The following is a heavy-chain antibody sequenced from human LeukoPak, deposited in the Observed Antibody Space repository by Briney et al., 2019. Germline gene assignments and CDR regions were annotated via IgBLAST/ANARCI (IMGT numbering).Heavy chain of an antibody. D-gene: IGHD3-10*01. CDR2: IYTSGST. V-gene: IGHV4-61*02. CDR1: GGSISTGSYY. Sequence: PSQTLSLTCTVAGGSISTGSYYWNWFRQPAGKGLEWIGRIYTSGSTDYNPSLTSRVTVSLDTSKNQFSLKLSSMTAADTAVYYCARSMVRGLKRGYFDYWGQGALVAVSS. CDR3: ARSMVRGLKRGYFDY. J-gene: IGHJ4*02.